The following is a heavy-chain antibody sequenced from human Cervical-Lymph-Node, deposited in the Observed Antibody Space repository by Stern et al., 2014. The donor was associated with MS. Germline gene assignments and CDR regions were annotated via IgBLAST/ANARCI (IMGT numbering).Heavy chain of an antibody. CDR3: AKSGTISGVITGPDNWFDP. D-gene: IGHD3-3*01. CDR2: INTGTATT. V-gene: IGHV1-46*01. CDR1: GYTFTSYY. Sequence: QVQLVQSGAEVKKPGASVKVSCKASGYTFTSYYLHWVRQAPGQGLEWMGIINTGTATTSYARKFWGRLTLTRDTSTSTVFMELSGLTSDDTAVYYCAKSGTISGVITGPDNWFDPWGQGTLVTVSS. J-gene: IGHJ5*02.